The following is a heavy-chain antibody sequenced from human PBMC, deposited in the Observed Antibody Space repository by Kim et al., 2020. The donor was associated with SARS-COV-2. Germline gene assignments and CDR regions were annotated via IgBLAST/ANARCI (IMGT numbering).Heavy chain of an antibody. D-gene: IGHD3-10*01. V-gene: IGHV4-59*13. CDR3: ASSGSILLWFGESKWDAFDI. CDR1: GGSISSYY. J-gene: IGHJ3*02. Sequence: SETLSLTCTVSGGSISSYYWSWIRQPPGKGLEWIGYIYYSGSTNYNPSLKSRVTISVDTSKNQFSLKLSSVTAADTAVYYCASSGSILLWFGESKWDAFDIWGQGTMVTVSS. CDR2: IYYSGST.